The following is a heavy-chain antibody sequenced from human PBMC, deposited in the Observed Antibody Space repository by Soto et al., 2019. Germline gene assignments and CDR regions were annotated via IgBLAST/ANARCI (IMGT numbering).Heavy chain of an antibody. CDR1: GLTFSNYA. D-gene: IGHD1-7*01. CDR3: AKHQERELPRVIDF. Sequence: EVRLLESGGGLVKPGGSLRLSCATSGLTFSNYAMSWVRQAPGGGLEWVSSMSGSSSTTYYADSVRGRFTISRDRSKNTLYLQMSSLRAEDTALYYWAKHQERELPRVIDFWGQGTLVTVSS. CDR2: MSGSSSTT. J-gene: IGHJ4*02. V-gene: IGHV3-23*01.